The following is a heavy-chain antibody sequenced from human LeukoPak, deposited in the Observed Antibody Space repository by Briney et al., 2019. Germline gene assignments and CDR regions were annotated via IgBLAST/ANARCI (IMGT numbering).Heavy chain of an antibody. D-gene: IGHD3-9*01. Sequence: GAALQISFKGSGYSFTSYWIGWVRQMPGKGLEWMGIIYPGDSDTRYSPSFQGPVTISADKSISTAYLQWSSLKASDTAMYYCARRDDILTGYYNNFDYWGQGTLVTVSS. V-gene: IGHV5-51*01. CDR2: IYPGDSDT. CDR3: ARRDDILTGYYNNFDY. CDR1: GYSFTSYW. J-gene: IGHJ4*02.